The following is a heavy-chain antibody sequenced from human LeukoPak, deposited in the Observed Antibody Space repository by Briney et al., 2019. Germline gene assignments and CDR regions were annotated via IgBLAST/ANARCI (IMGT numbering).Heavy chain of an antibody. CDR1: GFTFSDYD. CDR3: AKTTLTTENYFDY. D-gene: IGHD1-1*01. V-gene: IGHV3-30*02. CDR2: IRYDGSNK. Sequence: GGSLRLSCAASGFTFSDYDMHWVRQAPGKGLEWVAFIRYDGSNKYYADSVKGRFTISRYNSKNTLFVQMNSLRAEDTAVYYCAKTTLTTENYFDYWGQGTLVTVSS. J-gene: IGHJ4*02.